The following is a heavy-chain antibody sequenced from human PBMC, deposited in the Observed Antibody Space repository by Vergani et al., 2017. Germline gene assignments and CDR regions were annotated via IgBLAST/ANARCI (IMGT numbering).Heavy chain of an antibody. CDR1: GFTFSSYS. D-gene: IGHD2-21*02. CDR2: ISSSSSTI. J-gene: IGHJ3*02. V-gene: IGHV3-48*01. CDR3: AREMTYDTFDI. Sequence: EVQLVESGGGLVQPGGSLRLSCAASGFTFSSYSMNWVRQAPGKGLEWVSYISSSSSTIYYADSVKGRFTISRDNAKNSLYLQMNSLRAEDTAVYFCAREMTYDTFDIWGQGTMVTVS.